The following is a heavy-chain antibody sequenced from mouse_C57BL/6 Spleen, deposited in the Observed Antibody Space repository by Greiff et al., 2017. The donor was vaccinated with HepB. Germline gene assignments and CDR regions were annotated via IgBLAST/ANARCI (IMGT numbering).Heavy chain of an antibody. V-gene: IGHV1-64*01. Sequence: QVQLQQPGAELVKPGASVKLSCKASGYTFTSYWMHWVKQRPGQGLEWIGMIHPNSGSTNYNEKFKSKATLTVDKSSSTAYMQLSSLTSEDSAVYYCARYDYDVRRFAYWGQGTLVTVSA. J-gene: IGHJ3*01. CDR2: IHPNSGST. CDR1: GYTFTSYW. CDR3: ARYDYDVRRFAY. D-gene: IGHD2-4*01.